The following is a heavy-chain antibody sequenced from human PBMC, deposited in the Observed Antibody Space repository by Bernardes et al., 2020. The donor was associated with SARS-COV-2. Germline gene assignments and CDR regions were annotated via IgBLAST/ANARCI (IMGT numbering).Heavy chain of an antibody. CDR1: GFNVGNHY. V-gene: IGHV3-66*02. CDR2: MRTGRNT. CDR3: ARETDIDF. D-gene: IGHD3-9*01. J-gene: IGHJ4*02. Sequence: GGSLRLSCAASGFNVGNHYMSWVRQAPGKGLEWVSVMRTGRNTYYADSVEGRFTISRDNSKNIVYLQMDSLRTEDTALYYCARETDIDFWGQGTLVTVSS.